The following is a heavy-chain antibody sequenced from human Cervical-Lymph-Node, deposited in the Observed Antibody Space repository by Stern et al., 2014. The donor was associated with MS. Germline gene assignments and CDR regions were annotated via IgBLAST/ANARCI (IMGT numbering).Heavy chain of an antibody. J-gene: IGHJ6*02. V-gene: IGHV1-8*01. CDR1: GHTFDLYD. Sequence: QMQLVESGAEVKKPGASVKVSCKASGHTFDLYDINWVRQVSGQGLEWMGWMDPHTGKTVYAERFQGRVTMTGDTSISTSYLTLSRLMSPDTAVYYFVAVGSGDHYPMDVWGQGTPVIVSS. CDR3: VAVGSGDHYPMDV. CDR2: MDPHTGKT. D-gene: IGHD1-26*01.